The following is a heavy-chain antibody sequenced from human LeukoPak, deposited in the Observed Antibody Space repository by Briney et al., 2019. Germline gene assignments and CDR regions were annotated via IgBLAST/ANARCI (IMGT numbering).Heavy chain of an antibody. CDR2: ISSSSSYI. J-gene: IGHJ6*02. D-gene: IGHD3-3*01. CDR1: GFTFSSYS. Sequence: NPGGSLRLSCAASGFTFSSYSMNWVRQAPGKGLEWVSSISSSSSYIYYADSVKGRFTISRDNAKNSLYLQMNSLRAEDTAVYYCARDLSRIFGVVIPYYYYGMDVWGQGTTVTVSS. CDR3: ARDLSRIFGVVIPYYYYGMDV. V-gene: IGHV3-21*01.